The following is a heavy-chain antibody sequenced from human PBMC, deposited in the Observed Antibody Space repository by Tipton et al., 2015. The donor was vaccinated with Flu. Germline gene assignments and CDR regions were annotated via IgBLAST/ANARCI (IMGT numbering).Heavy chain of an antibody. J-gene: IGHJ6*03. CDR3: AREGRIAARPYYYYYMDV. V-gene: IGHV4-34*01. CDR2: INHSGST. D-gene: IGHD6-6*01. Sequence: TLSLTCAVYGGSFSGYYWSWIRQPPGKGLEWIGEINHSGSTNYNPSLKSRVTISVDTSKNQSSLKLSSVTAADTAVYYCAREGRIAARPYYYYYMDVWGKGTTVTVSS. CDR1: GGSFSGYY.